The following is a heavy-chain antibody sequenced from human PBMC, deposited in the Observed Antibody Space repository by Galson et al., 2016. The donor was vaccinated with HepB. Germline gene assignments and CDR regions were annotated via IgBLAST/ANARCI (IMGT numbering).Heavy chain of an antibody. CDR3: GRDRAGYSSSWSLADD. CDR2: ISAYNGYT. Sequence: SVKVSCKASGYTFTNFGITWVRQAPGQGLEWMGWISAYNGYTNYAQKLQGRVTMTTDTSTSTVYMELRSLRSDDTAVYYCGRDRAGYSSSWSLADDWGQGTLVTVSS. CDR1: GYTFTNFG. D-gene: IGHD6-13*01. V-gene: IGHV1-18*01. J-gene: IGHJ4*02.